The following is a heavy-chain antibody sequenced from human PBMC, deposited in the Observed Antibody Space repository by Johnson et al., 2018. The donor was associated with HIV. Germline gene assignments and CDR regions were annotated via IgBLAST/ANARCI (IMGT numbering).Heavy chain of an antibody. J-gene: IGHJ3*02. CDR1: GFTFSTYA. CDR3: ARNSRNDAFDI. V-gene: IGHV3-30*04. Sequence: QVQLVESGGGLVQPGGSLRLSCAASGFTFSTYAMHWVRQAPGKGLEWVAIIFYDGSYKYYADSVNGRFTISRDNSKNTLYLQMNSLRAEDTAVYSCARNSRNDAFDIWGQGTMVTVSS. D-gene: IGHD2/OR15-2a*01. CDR2: IFYDGSYK.